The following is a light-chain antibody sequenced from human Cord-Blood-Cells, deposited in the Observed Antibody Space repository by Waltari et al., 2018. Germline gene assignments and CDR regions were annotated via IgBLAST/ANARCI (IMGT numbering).Light chain of an antibody. J-gene: IGKJ4*01. V-gene: IGKV3-15*01. CDR1: LSVSSH. CDR3: QQYNNWPLT. Sequence: EIVMTQSPATLSVSPGERATLVCRASLSVSSHLAWYQQKPGQAPRLLIYGASTRATGIPARFSGSGSGTEFTLTISSLQSEDFAVYYCQQYNNWPLTFGGGTKVEIK. CDR2: GAS.